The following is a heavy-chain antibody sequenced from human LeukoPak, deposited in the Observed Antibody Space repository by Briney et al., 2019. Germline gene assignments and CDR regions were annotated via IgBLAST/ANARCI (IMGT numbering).Heavy chain of an antibody. J-gene: IGHJ4*02. CDR2: IYYSGST. CDR3: ARSAAGGDFDY. CDR1: GGSISSSNYY. D-gene: IGHD6-13*01. Sequence: PSETLSLTCTVSGGSISSSNYYWGWIRQPPGKGLEWIGTIYYSGSTYYNPSLKSRVTISVDTSKNQFSLKMTSVTAVDTAVYYCARSAAGGDFDYWGQGTLVIVSS. V-gene: IGHV4-39*01.